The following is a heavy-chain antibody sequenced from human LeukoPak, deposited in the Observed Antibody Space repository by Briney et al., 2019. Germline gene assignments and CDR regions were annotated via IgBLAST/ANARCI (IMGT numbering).Heavy chain of an antibody. CDR3: AKPYCSSTSCYYFDY. J-gene: IGHJ4*02. CDR1: GVSLSAYN. Sequence: GGSLRLSCEGSGVSLSAYNMNWVRQAPGKGLESVSYISSSSATIFYADSVKGRFTISRDNAKNSLYLQMNSLRPEDTAVYYCAKPYCSSTSCYYFDYWGQGTLVTVSS. V-gene: IGHV3-48*01. D-gene: IGHD2-2*01. CDR2: ISSSSATI.